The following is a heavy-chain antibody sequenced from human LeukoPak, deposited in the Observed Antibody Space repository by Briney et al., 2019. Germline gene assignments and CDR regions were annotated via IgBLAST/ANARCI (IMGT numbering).Heavy chain of an antibody. J-gene: IGHJ6*02. Sequence: GESLKISCKGSGYSFTSYWIGWVRQMPGKGLEWMGIIYPGDSDTRYSPSFQGQVTISADKSISTAYLQWSSLKASDTAMYYCARFAVAGYYYYGMDVWGQGTTVTVSS. D-gene: IGHD6-19*01. CDR3: ARFAVAGYYYYGMDV. CDR1: GYSFTSYW. V-gene: IGHV5-51*01. CDR2: IYPGDSDT.